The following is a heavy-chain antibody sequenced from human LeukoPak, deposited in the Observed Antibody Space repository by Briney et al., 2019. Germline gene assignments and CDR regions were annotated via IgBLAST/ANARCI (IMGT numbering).Heavy chain of an antibody. Sequence: ASVKVSCKASGYSLTTYGINWVRQAPGQGLEWLGWISVYNGNTKYPQKFQGRVTMTTDTSTSTAYMELRSLRSDDTAVYYCARDSVAVRPGWFDPWGQGTLVIVSS. CDR1: GYSLTTYG. J-gene: IGHJ5*02. V-gene: IGHV1-18*01. CDR2: ISVYNGNT. CDR3: ARDSVAVRPGWFDP. D-gene: IGHD6-6*01.